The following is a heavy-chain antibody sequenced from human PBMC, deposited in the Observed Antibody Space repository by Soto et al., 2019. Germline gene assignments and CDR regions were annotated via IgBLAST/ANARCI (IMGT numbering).Heavy chain of an antibody. CDR2: FDPEDGET. D-gene: IGHD1-7*01. V-gene: IGHV1-24*01. CDR1: GYTFTSYG. Sequence: ASVKVSCKASGYTFTSYGISWVRQAPGKGLEWMGGFDPEDGETIYAQKFQGRVTMTEDTSTDTAYMELSSLRSEDTAVYYCATDRFGTSVLPDYWGQGTLVTVSS. CDR3: ATDRFGTSVLPDY. J-gene: IGHJ4*02.